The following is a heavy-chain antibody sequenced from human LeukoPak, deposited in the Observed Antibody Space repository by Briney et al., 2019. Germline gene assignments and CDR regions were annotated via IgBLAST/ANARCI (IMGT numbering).Heavy chain of an antibody. CDR2: ISSSSSTI. Sequence: GGSLRLSCAASGFSFSSYWMTWVRQAPGKGLEWVSYISSSSSTIYYADSVKGRFTISRDNAKNSLYLQMNSLRDEDTAVYYCARDNYYDSSGYYYVYYYYYGMDVWGQGTTVTVSS. CDR3: ARDNYYDSSGYYYVYYYYYGMDV. J-gene: IGHJ6*02. D-gene: IGHD3-22*01. CDR1: GFSFSSYW. V-gene: IGHV3-48*02.